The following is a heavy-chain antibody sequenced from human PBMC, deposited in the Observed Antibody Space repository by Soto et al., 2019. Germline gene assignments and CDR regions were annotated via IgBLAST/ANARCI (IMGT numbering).Heavy chain of an antibody. J-gene: IGHJ4*02. Sequence: PGGSLRLSCAASGFTVSISYMSWVRQIPGKGLEWVSIIYSDGYTYYADSVKGRFTISRDNSKNTLYLQMSSLRAEDTAVYYCAKRKYCSSNTCFDDWGQGTLVTVSS. CDR1: GFTVSISY. CDR2: IYSDGYT. D-gene: IGHD2-2*01. V-gene: IGHV3-66*01. CDR3: AKRKYCSSNTCFDD.